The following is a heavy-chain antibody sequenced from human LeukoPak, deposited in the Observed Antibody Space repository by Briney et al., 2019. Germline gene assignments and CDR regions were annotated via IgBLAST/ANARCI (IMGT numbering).Heavy chain of an antibody. CDR1: GDTLANYG. Sequence: SVKVSCKAPGDTLANYGITWVRQAPGQGLEWMGGTIPILSTPNYAQRFQDSVTFTADGSTSTAYMELSSLTSEDTAVYYCAGADLKFNDLLALNFNYWGQGTLVTVSS. CDR3: AGADLKFNDLLALNFNY. J-gene: IGHJ4*02. V-gene: IGHV1-69*13. CDR2: TIPILSTP. D-gene: IGHD1-1*01.